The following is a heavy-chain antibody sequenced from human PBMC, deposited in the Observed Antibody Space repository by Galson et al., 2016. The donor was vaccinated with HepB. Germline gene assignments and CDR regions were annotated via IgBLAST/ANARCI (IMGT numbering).Heavy chain of an antibody. CDR3: AKRHEYCPPVGCSVDY. J-gene: IGHJ4*02. D-gene: IGHD3-10*02. V-gene: IGHV3-30*18. CDR2: DSVHGGRK. Sequence: SLRLSCAASGFTFNKYGMHWVRQAPGKGLEWVAADSVHGGRKFYADAVKGRFTISRDSANNMLFLQMSGLRDDDTAVYYCAKRHEYCPPVGCSVDYWGQGTLVSVSS. CDR1: GFTFNKYG.